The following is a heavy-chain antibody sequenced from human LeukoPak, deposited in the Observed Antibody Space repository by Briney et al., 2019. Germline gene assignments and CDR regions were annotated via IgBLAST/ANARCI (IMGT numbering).Heavy chain of an antibody. CDR1: GGSFSGYY. Sequence: SETLSLTCAVYGGSFSGYYWSWIRQPPGKGLEWIGEINHSGSTNYNPSLKGRVTISVDTSKNQFSLKLSSVTAADTAVYYCARGQQWLVRIFDYWGQGTLVTVSS. D-gene: IGHD6-19*01. CDR3: ARGQQWLVRIFDY. CDR2: INHSGST. V-gene: IGHV4-34*01. J-gene: IGHJ4*02.